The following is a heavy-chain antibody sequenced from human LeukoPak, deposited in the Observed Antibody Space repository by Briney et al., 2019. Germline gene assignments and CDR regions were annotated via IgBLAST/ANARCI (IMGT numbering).Heavy chain of an antibody. CDR3: AKALPGYSSGWYTAYAFDI. CDR2: ISSSSFTI. CDR1: GLTFSSDS. V-gene: IGHV3-48*01. J-gene: IGHJ3*02. D-gene: IGHD6-19*01. Sequence: GGSLRLSCAASGLTFSSDSMNWVRQAPGKGLEWVSYISSSSFTIHYAGSVKGRFTISRDNAKNSLYLQMNSLRAEDTAVYYCAKALPGYSSGWYTAYAFDIWGQGTMVTVSS.